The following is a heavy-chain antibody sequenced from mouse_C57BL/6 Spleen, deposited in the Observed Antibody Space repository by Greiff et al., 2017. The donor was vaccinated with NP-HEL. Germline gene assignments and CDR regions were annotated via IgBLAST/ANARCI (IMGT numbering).Heavy chain of an antibody. Sequence: EVQLVESEGGLVQPGSSMKLSCTASGFTFSDYYMAWVRQVPEKGLEWVANINYDGSSTYYLDSLKSRFIISRDNAKNILYLQMSSLKSEDTATYYCARGGSYGYFDVWGTGTTVTVSS. CDR3: ARGGSYGYFDV. V-gene: IGHV5-16*01. CDR2: INYDGSST. CDR1: GFTFSDYY. J-gene: IGHJ1*03. D-gene: IGHD1-1*01.